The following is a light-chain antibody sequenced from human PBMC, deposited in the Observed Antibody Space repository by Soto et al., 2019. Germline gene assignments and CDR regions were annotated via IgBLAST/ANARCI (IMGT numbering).Light chain of an antibody. Sequence: EIVMTQSPATLSVSPGERATLSCRASQNVNSNLAWYQQNPGQAPSLLIYGASTRATGIPARFSGSGSGTEFTLTISSLQSEDFVIYYCQQYNDWPLTFGGGTKVEIK. CDR3: QQYNDWPLT. V-gene: IGKV3-15*01. J-gene: IGKJ4*01. CDR1: QNVNSN. CDR2: GAS.